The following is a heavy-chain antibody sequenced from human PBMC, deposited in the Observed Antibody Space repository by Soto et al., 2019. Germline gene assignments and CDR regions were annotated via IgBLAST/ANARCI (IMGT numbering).Heavy chain of an antibody. V-gene: IGHV4-59*11. CDR2: IYYSGST. Sequence: PSQPQSHPYTVADGSIRDHCWRWILQHPGKGLEWIGYIYYSGSTNYNPSLKSRVTISVDTSKNQFSLKLSSVTAADTAVYYCARWFSYHDAFDIWGQGTMVTVSS. CDR1: DGSIRDHC. D-gene: IGHD3-10*01. CDR3: ARWFSYHDAFDI. J-gene: IGHJ3*02.